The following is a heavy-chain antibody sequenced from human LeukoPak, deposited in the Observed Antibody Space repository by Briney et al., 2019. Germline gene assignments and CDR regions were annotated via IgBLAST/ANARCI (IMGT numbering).Heavy chain of an antibody. Sequence: SETLSLTCTVSGGSISSGSYYWSWIRQPAGKGREWIGRIYTSGSTNYNPSLKSRVTISVDTSKNQFTLKLSSVTAADTAVYYCARWNRELYFDYWGQGTLVTVSS. CDR3: ARWNRELYFDY. J-gene: IGHJ4*02. CDR2: IYTSGST. V-gene: IGHV4-61*02. CDR1: GGSISSGSYY. D-gene: IGHD5-24*01.